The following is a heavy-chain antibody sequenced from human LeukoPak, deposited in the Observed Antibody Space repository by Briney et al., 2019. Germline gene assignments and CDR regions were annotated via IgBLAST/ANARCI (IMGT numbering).Heavy chain of an antibody. Sequence: SCKASGYTFTGYYVHWVRQAPGKGLEWVAVISYDGTNKYYADSMKGRFTISRDNSENTLYLQMNSLRAEDTAVYYCARALDEGARFDYWGQGTLVTVSS. CDR3: ARALDEGARFDY. J-gene: IGHJ4*02. V-gene: IGHV3-30-3*01. CDR2: ISYDGTNK. CDR1: GYTFTGYY.